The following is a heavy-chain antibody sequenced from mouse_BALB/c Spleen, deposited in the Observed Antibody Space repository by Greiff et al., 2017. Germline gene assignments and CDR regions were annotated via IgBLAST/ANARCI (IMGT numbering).Heavy chain of an antibody. D-gene: IGHD1-1*01. CDR1: GYAFSSYW. V-gene: IGHV1-80*01. CDR2: IYPGDGDT. Sequence: QVQLQQSGAELVRPGSSVKISCKASGYAFSSYWMNWVKQRPGQGLEWIGQIYPGDGDTNYNGKFKGKATLTADKSSSTAYMQLSSLTSEDSAVYFCARDYYGSGYDWYFDVWGAGTTVTVSS. CDR3: ARDYYGSGYDWYFDV. J-gene: IGHJ1*01.